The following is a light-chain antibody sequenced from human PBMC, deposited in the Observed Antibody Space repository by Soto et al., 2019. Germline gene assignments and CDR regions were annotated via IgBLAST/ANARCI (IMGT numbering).Light chain of an antibody. Sequence: DIQMTQSPSSLSASVGDRVTITCRASQSISSHLNWYQQKPGKAPKLLIYAASSLQSGVTSRFSGSGSGTDFTLTISSLQPEDFATYYCQQNYSTPQFTFGPGTKVDIK. V-gene: IGKV1-39*01. CDR3: QQNYSTPQFT. CDR1: QSISSH. J-gene: IGKJ3*01. CDR2: AAS.